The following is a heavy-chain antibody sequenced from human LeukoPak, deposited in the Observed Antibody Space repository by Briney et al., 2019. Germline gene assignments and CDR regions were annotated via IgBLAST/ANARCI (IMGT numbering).Heavy chain of an antibody. CDR2: ISYDGSNK. CDR1: GFTFDDYA. Sequence: PGRSLRLSCAASGFTFDDYAMHWVRQAPGKGLEWVAVISYDGSNKYYADSVRGRFTISRDNSKNTLYLQMNSLRAEDTAVYYCARGGYSYGDGLDYWAREPWSPSPQ. D-gene: IGHD5-18*01. J-gene: IGHJ4*02. CDR3: ARGGYSYGDGLDY. V-gene: IGHV3-30-3*01.